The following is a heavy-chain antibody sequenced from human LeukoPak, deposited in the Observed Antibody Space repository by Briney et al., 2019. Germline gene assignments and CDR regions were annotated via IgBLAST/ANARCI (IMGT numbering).Heavy chain of an antibody. CDR2: IYHSGST. V-gene: IGHV4-30-2*01. CDR3: GRVGTVTVDY. Sequence: SQTLSLTCAVSGGSISSGGYSWSWLRQPPGKGLEWIGNIYHSGSTYYNPSLKSRVTISVDRSKNEFSLKLSSVTAADTAVYYCGRVGTVTVDYWGQGTLVTVSS. J-gene: IGHJ4*02. CDR1: GGSISSGGYS. D-gene: IGHD4-17*01.